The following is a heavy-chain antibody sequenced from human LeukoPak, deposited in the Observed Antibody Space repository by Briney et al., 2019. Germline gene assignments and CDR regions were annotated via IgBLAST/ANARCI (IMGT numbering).Heavy chain of an antibody. V-gene: IGHV4-39*07. CDR1: GGSISSSSYY. Sequence: SETLSLTCTVSGGSISSSSYYWGWLRQPPGRGVEWIGSTYYSGSTYYNPSLKSRVTISVDTSKNQFSLKLSSVTAEDTAVYYCAKGPKRIAAAGPDFDYWGQGTLVTVSS. CDR2: TYYSGST. D-gene: IGHD6-13*01. J-gene: IGHJ4*02. CDR3: AKGPKRIAAAGPDFDY.